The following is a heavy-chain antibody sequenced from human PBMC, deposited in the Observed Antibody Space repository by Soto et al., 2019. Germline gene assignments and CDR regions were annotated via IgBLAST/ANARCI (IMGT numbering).Heavy chain of an antibody. CDR2: IDHSGYT. Sequence: SESLSISCAVYVGSVSGYYWNWIRQPPGKGLEWIGEIDHSGYTNYNPSLKSRVTISVDTSKNQFSLRLTSVTAADTAVYYCARVRDWFDPWGQGTLVTVSS. J-gene: IGHJ5*02. V-gene: IGHV4-34*01. D-gene: IGHD3-3*01. CDR3: ARVRDWFDP. CDR1: VGSVSGYY.